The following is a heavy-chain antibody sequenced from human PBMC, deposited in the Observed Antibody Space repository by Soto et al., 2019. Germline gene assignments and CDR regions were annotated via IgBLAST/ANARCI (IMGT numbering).Heavy chain of an antibody. J-gene: IGHJ5*02. V-gene: IGHV1-18*01. Sequence: QVQLVQSGAEVKKPGASVRVSCKASGYTFSMYGISWVRQAPGQGLEWMGWISPYNGETNLAQQLQGRVTMTTDTSASTADMALRSLRSDDTAVYYGARKYRSSSWFDAWGQGTLVTVSS. CDR3: ARKYRSSSWFDA. CDR2: ISPYNGET. CDR1: GYTFSMYG. D-gene: IGHD6-6*01.